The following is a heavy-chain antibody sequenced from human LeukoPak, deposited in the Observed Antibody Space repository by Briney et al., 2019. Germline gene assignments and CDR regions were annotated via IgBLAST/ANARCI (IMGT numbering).Heavy chain of an antibody. D-gene: IGHD3-22*01. CDR1: GGSISSYY. J-gene: IGHJ4*02. V-gene: IGHV4-59*08. Sequence: SETLSLTCTVSGGSISSYYWSWIRQPPGKGLEWIGYIYYSGSTNYNPSLKSRVTISVDTSKNQFSLKLSSVAAADTAVYYCATSTYYYDSSGYYPPVPFDYWGQGTLVTVSS. CDR3: ATSTYYYDSSGYYPPVPFDY. CDR2: IYYSGST.